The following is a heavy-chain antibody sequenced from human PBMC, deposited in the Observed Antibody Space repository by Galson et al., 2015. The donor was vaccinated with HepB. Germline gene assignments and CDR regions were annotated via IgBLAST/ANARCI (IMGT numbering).Heavy chain of an antibody. Sequence: SVKVSCKASGYTFTSYGISWVRQAPGQGLEWMGWISAYNGNTNYAQKLQGRVTMTTDTSTSTAYMELRSLRSDDTAVYYCAREGTPIVVVVGGAWFDPWGQGTLVTVSS. CDR1: GYTFTSYG. D-gene: IGHD2-15*01. J-gene: IGHJ5*02. CDR2: ISAYNGNT. V-gene: IGHV1-18*01. CDR3: AREGTPIVVVVGGAWFDP.